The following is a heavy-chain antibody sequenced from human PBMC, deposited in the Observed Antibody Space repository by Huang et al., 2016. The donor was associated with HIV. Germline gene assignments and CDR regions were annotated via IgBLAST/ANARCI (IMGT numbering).Heavy chain of an antibody. Sequence: EAQLVQSGAEVKKPGESLKISCKGSGYLFTAYWIAWVRQMPGKGLELIGIIYPNDFDTRYSPSVQGQVTISVDKSISTAYLQWSSLKASDTAMYHCARALVTDDAFDIWGQGTMVTVSS. CDR1: GYLFTAYW. CDR2: IYPNDFDT. CDR3: ARALVTDDAFDI. J-gene: IGHJ3*02. D-gene: IGHD2-21*02. V-gene: IGHV5-51*03.